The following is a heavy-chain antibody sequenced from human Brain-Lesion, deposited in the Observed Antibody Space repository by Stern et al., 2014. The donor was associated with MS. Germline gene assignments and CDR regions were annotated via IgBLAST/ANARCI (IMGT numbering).Heavy chain of an antibody. CDR2: ISYDGST. CDR3: AKDRQYLTFFFDF. Sequence: VQLVESGGGVVQPGSPLRLSCAASGFSFSSFGMQWVRQAPGKGLEWVGLISYDGSTNYAAYGMGRFAIFSDNSKNTLLLQMQSLRAEYTAVYYCAKDRQYLTFFFDFWGQGSMVTVSS. J-gene: IGHJ4*02. V-gene: IGHV3-30*18. CDR1: GFSFSSFG. D-gene: IGHD2/OR15-2a*01.